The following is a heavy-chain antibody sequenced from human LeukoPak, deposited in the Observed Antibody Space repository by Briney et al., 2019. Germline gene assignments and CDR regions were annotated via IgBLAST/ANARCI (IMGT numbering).Heavy chain of an antibody. CDR3: ARVWSGSYLPDY. V-gene: IGHV3-48*02. CDR2: ISSSSTI. CDR1: GFTFSSYA. J-gene: IGHJ4*02. D-gene: IGHD1-26*01. Sequence: PGGSLRLSCAASGFTFSSYAMNWVRQAPGKGLEWVSYISSSSTIYYADSVKGRFTISRDNAKNSLYLQMNSLRDEDTAVYYCARVWSGSYLPDYWGQGTLVTVSS.